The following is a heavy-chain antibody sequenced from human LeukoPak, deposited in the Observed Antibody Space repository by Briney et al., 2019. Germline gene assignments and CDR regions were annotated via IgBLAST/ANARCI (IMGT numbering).Heavy chain of an antibody. CDR3: ARVGGYSSSSSLGN. Sequence: PSETLSLTXGVSGGSIXXXXXXXWVRQPPGQGXXXXADIHHSGSTYYNPSLKSRVXISVDTSKNQFSLKLSSVTAADTAVYYCARVGGYSSSSSLGNWGQGTLVIISS. J-gene: IGHJ4*02. V-gene: IGHV4-4*02. CDR2: IHHSGST. D-gene: IGHD6-13*01. CDR1: GGSIXXXXX.